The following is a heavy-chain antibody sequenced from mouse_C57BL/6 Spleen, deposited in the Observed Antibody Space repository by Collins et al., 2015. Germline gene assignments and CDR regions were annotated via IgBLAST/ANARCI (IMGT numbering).Heavy chain of an antibody. J-gene: IGHJ3*01. V-gene: IGHV1-26*01. Sequence: EVQLHQSGPELVKPGASVKISCKASGYTFTDYYMNWVKQSHGKSLEWIGGINPNNGGTSYNQRFKGKATLTVDKSSSTAYMELRSLTSEDSAVYYCASRGYDYDAWFAYWGQGTLVTVSA. CDR2: INPNNGGT. CDR3: ASRGYDYDAWFAY. D-gene: IGHD2-4*01. CDR1: GYTFTDYY.